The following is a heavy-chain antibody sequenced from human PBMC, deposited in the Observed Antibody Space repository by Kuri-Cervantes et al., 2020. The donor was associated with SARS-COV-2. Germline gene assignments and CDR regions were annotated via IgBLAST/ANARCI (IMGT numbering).Heavy chain of an antibody. Sequence: GGSLRLSCAASGFTFSNYGMHWVRQAPGKGLEWVAFIRYDGSNKYYADSVKGRFTVPRDNSKNTLYLQMNSLRAEDTAVYYCARRLGSYYAFDIWGQGTMVTVSS. D-gene: IGHD1-26*01. CDR3: ARRLGSYYAFDI. CDR1: GFTFSNYG. J-gene: IGHJ3*02. V-gene: IGHV3-30*02. CDR2: IRYDGSNK.